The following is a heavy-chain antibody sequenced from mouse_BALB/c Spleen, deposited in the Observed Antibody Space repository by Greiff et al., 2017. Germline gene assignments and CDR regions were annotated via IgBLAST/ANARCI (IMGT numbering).Heavy chain of an antibody. V-gene: IGHV5-6-3*01. Sequence: EVKLQESGGGLVQPGGSLKLSCAASGFTFSSYGMSWVRQTPDKRLELVATINSNGGSTYYPDSVKGRFTISRDNAKNTLYLQMSSLKSEDTAMYYCARDTSLSPWFAYWGQGTLVTVSA. D-gene: IGHD5-1*01. CDR3: ARDTSLSPWFAY. J-gene: IGHJ3*01. CDR1: GFTFSSYG. CDR2: INSNGGST.